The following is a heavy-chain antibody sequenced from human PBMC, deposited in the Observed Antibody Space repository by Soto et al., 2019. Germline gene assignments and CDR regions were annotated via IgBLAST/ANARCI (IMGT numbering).Heavy chain of an antibody. V-gene: IGHV1-46*01. CDR1: GYTFTSYY. CDR3: ARDYCTNGVCYKD. D-gene: IGHD2-8*01. CDR2: INPSGGST. Sequence: QVQLVQSGAEVKKPGASVKVSCKASGYTFTSYYMHWVRQAPGQGLEWMGIINPSGGSTSYAQKFQGRVTMTRDTSASTVYMELSSLRSEDTAVYYWARDYCTNGVCYKDWGQGTLVTVSS. J-gene: IGHJ4*02.